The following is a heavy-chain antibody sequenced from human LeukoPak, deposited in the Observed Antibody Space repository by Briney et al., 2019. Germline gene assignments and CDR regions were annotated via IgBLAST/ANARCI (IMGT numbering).Heavy chain of an antibody. CDR3: ARGATRNYSDY. CDR1: GGSISSGSYY. D-gene: IGHD1-14*01. J-gene: IGHJ4*02. V-gene: IGHV4-61*02. Sequence: PSETLSLTCTVSGGSISSGSYYWSWIRQPAGKGLEWIGRIYTSGSTNYNPSLKSRVTISVDTSKNQFSLKLSSVTAADTAVYYCARGATRNYSDYWGQGTLDTVSS. CDR2: IYTSGST.